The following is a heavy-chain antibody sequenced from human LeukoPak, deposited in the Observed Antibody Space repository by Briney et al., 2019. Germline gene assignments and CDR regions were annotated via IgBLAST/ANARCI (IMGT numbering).Heavy chain of an antibody. D-gene: IGHD4-17*01. CDR1: GFMFSDFW. Sequence: PGGSLRLSCAASGFMFSDFWMSWVRQAPGKGLEWVANIKQDGGEKYYVDSVEGRFTISRDNTKNSLYLQMNSLRAEDTAVYYCAPRGGDPEVDYWGQGTLVTVSS. V-gene: IGHV3-7*01. CDR3: APRGGDPEVDY. CDR2: IKQDGGEK. J-gene: IGHJ4*02.